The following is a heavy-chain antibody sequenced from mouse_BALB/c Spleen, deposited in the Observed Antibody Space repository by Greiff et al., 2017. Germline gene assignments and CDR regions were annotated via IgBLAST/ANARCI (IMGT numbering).Heavy chain of an antibody. V-gene: IGHV1-7*01. CDR1: GYTFTSYW. Sequence: QVQLQQSGAELAKPGASVKMSCKASGYTFTSYWMHWVKQRPGQGLEWIGYINPSTGYTEYNQKFKDKATLTADKSSSTAYMQLSSLTSEDSAVYYCARGGDYYGSSWYFDVWGAGTTVTVSS. CDR2: INPSTGYT. D-gene: IGHD1-1*01. J-gene: IGHJ1*01. CDR3: ARGGDYYGSSWYFDV.